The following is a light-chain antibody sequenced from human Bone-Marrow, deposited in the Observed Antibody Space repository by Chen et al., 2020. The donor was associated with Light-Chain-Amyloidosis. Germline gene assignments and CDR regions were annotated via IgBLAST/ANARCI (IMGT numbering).Light chain of an antibody. J-gene: IGKJ1*01. CDR2: GAS. CDR1: QSVSGN. Sequence: IVMTQSPATLSVSPGERATLSCRASQSVSGNLAWYQQKPGQAPRLLIHGASTRATGIPARFSGSGSETEFTLTISSLQSEDFAVYYCQQYNDWSRTFGQGTKVDIK. CDR3: QQYNDWSRT. V-gene: IGKV3-15*01.